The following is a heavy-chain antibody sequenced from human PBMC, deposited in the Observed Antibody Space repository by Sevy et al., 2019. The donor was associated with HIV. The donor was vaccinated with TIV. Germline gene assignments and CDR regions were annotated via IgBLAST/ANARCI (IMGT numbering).Heavy chain of an antibody. CDR1: GFTFSSYA. CDR2: ISASGGSR. D-gene: IGHD2-15*01. CDR3: AKVCSVGSCYDY. V-gene: IGHV3-23*01. J-gene: IGHJ4*02. Sequence: GGSLRLSCAASGFTFSSYAMTWVRQAPGKGLEWVSAISASGGSRYYSDSVKGRFTISRDDPKNTLYLEMNSLRADDTAVYYCAKVCSVGSCYDYWRQGTLVTVSS.